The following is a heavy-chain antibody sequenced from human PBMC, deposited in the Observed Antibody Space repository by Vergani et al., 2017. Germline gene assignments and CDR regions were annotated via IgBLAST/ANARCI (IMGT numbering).Heavy chain of an antibody. CDR1: GESIRSGSHY. CDR2: IHTGWST. D-gene: IGHD2-15*01. Sequence: QVKLQESGPGLLQPSQTLSLTCTVSGESIRSGSHYWSWIRQPAGKGPEWIGHIHTGWSTDLNPSFKSRVFISVDTSKSQFSLKLNSVTVADTAVYYCAKSRPYCAGGSCPAIWDQGTLVAVSS. CDR3: AKSRPYCAGGSCPAI. V-gene: IGHV4-61*02. J-gene: IGHJ1*01.